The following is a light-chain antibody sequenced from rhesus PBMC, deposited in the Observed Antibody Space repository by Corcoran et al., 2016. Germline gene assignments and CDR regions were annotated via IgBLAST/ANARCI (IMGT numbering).Light chain of an antibody. CDR2: LAN. CDR1: QGISSY. V-gene: IGKV1-32*01. CDR3: QQYKSF. Sequence: DIQMTQSPSSLSASVGDRVTITCRASQGISSYLNWYQQKPGKAPKLLFYLANRLESGVPSRFRGSGSGTEFTLTISSLQPEDFATYYCQQYKSFFGGGTKVEIK. J-gene: IGKJ4*01.